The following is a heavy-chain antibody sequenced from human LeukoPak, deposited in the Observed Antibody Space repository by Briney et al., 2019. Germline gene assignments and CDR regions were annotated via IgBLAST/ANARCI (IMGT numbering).Heavy chain of an antibody. Sequence: ASVKGSCKASGYTFTGYYMHWVRQAPGQGLEWMGWINPNSGGTNYAQKFQGRVTMTRDTSISTVYMELSRLRSDDTAVYYCARGFVYYGSGSYWTDNWFDPWGQGTLVTVSS. D-gene: IGHD3-10*01. V-gene: IGHV1-2*02. CDR1: GYTFTGYY. CDR3: ARGFVYYGSGSYWTDNWFDP. CDR2: INPNSGGT. J-gene: IGHJ5*02.